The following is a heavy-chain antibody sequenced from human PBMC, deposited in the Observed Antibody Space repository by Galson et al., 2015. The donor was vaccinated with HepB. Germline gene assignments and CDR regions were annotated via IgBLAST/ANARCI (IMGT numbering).Heavy chain of an antibody. J-gene: IGHJ3*02. CDR1: GFTFSSYW. D-gene: IGHD2-2*01. CDR3: ATSFQLLLISDAFDI. Sequence: SLRLSCAASGFTFSSYWMHWVRQAPGKGLVWVSRINSDGSSTSYADSVKGRFTISRDNAKNTLYLQMNSLRAEDTAVYYCATSFQLLLISDAFDIWGQGTMVTVSS. V-gene: IGHV3-74*01. CDR2: INSDGSST.